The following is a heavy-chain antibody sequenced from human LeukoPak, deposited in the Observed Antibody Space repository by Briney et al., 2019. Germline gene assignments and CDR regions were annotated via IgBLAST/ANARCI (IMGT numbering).Heavy chain of an antibody. V-gene: IGHV1-2*02. CDR3: ARASGSNRDFDY. CDR1: GYTFTGYY. D-gene: IGHD3-22*01. Sequence: ASVKVSCKASGYTFTGYYMHWVRHAPGHVLEWMAWINPDSGGNNYEQKFKGRVTMTRDTSISTADMEVGSLRSDDTAVYYCARASGSNRDFDYWGQGTLVTVSS. J-gene: IGHJ4*02. CDR2: INPDSGGN.